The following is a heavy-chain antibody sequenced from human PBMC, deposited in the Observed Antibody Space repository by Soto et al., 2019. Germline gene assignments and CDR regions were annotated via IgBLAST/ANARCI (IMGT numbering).Heavy chain of an antibody. J-gene: IGHJ3*02. CDR3: ARLVVPAAIGNDAFDI. D-gene: IGHD2-2*02. CDR1: GDSVSSNSAA. Sequence: SQTLSLTCAISGDSVSSNSAAWNWIRQSPSRGLEWLGRTYYRSKWYNDYAVSVKSRITISPDTSKNQFSLQLNSVTPEDTAVYYCARLVVPAAIGNDAFDIWGQGTMVTVSS. CDR2: TYYRSKWYN. V-gene: IGHV6-1*01.